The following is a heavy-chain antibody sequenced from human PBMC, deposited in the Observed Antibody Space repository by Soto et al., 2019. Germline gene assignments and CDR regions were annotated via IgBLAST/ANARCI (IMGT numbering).Heavy chain of an antibody. CDR3: ARDVGDY. V-gene: IGHV3-30-3*01. J-gene: IGHJ4*01. CDR2: ISYDGSKK. Sequence: QVQLVESGGGVVQPGRSLRLSCAASGFSFSSYAMHWVRQAPGKGLEWVAVISYDGSKKDYADSVKGRFTISRDNSKNTLYLQMNSLRTEDTAVYNRARDVGDYWGPGTLVTVSS. CDR1: GFSFSSYA. D-gene: IGHD1-26*01.